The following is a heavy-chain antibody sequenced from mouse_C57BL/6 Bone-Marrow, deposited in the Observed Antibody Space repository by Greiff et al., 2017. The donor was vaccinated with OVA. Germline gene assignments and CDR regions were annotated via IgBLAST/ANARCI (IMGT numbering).Heavy chain of an antibody. Sequence: DVMLVESGGGLVQPGGSLKLSCAASGFTFSDYGMAWVRQAPRKGPEWVAFISNLAYSIYYADTVTGRFTISRENAKNTLYLEMSSLRSEDTAMYYCARHGDYWGQGTSVTVSS. V-gene: IGHV5-15*01. J-gene: IGHJ4*01. CDR1: GFTFSDYG. CDR2: ISNLAYSI. CDR3: ARHGDY.